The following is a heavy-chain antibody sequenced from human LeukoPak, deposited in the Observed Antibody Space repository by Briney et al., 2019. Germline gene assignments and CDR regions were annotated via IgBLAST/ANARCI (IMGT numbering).Heavy chain of an antibody. CDR1: GLTSGIYA. D-gene: IGHD5-18*01. V-gene: IGHV3-23*01. J-gene: IGHJ4*02. Sequence: PGGSLSLSCAASGLTSGIYAMSWVRQAPGKGLEWVSGISGSGGSTYYADSVKGHFTISRDNSKNTLYLQMNSLRAEDTAIYYCAKDLIAYSYGYAGRSNFDYWGQGTLVTVSS. CDR2: ISGSGGST. CDR3: AKDLIAYSYGYAGRSNFDY.